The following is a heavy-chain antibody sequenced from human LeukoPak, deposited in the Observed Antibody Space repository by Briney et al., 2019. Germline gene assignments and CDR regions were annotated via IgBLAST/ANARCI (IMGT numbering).Heavy chain of an antibody. Sequence: SETLSLTCTVSGGSISSSSYYWGWIRQPPGKGLEWIGSIYYSGSTYYNPSLKSRVTISVDTSKNQFSLKLSSVTAADTAVYYCARESSYYYDSSGYYGPHYFDYWGQGTLVTVSS. CDR1: GGSISSSSYY. CDR3: ARESSYYYDSSGYYGPHYFDY. CDR2: IYYSGST. D-gene: IGHD3-22*01. V-gene: IGHV4-39*07. J-gene: IGHJ4*02.